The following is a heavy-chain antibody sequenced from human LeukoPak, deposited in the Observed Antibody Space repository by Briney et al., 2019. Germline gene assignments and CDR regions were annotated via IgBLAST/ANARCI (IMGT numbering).Heavy chain of an antibody. D-gene: IGHD3-3*01. CDR2: IIAIFGTA. Sequence: EASVKVSCKASGGTFSSYAISWVRQAPGQGLEWMGGIIAIFGTANYAQKFQGRVTITADKSTSTAYMELSSLRSEDTAVYYCARGQDDFWSGYYDYWGQGTLVTVSS. CDR3: ARGQDDFWSGYYDY. CDR1: GGTFSSYA. J-gene: IGHJ4*02. V-gene: IGHV1-69*06.